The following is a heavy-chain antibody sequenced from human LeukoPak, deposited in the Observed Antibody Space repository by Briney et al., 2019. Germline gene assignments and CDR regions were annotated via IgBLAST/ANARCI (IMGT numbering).Heavy chain of an antibody. CDR1: GGSISSGGYS. D-gene: IGHD5/OR15-5a*01. V-gene: IGHV4-30-2*01. CDR3: ARVSAVSTYYFDY. CDR2: IYHSGST. J-gene: IGHJ4*02. Sequence: PSETLSLTRAVSGGSISSGGYSWSWIRQPPGKGLEWIGYIYHSGSTYYNPSLKSRVTISVDRSKNQFSLKLSSVTAEDTAVYYCARVSAVSTYYFDYWGQGTLVTVSS.